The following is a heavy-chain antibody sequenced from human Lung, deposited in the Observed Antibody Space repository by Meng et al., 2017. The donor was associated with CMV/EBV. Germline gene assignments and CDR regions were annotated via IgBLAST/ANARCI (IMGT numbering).Heavy chain of an antibody. J-gene: IGHJ4*02. CDR1: GFTFSSYS. Sequence: GGSXRLSCAASGFTFSSYSMNWVRQAPGKGLEWVSSISSSSSYIYYADSVKGRFTISRDNAKNSLYLQMNSLRAEDTAVYYCAWTMIVGYDYWGQGTLVXVSS. CDR3: AWTMIVGYDY. CDR2: ISSSSSYI. D-gene: IGHD3-22*01. V-gene: IGHV3-21*01.